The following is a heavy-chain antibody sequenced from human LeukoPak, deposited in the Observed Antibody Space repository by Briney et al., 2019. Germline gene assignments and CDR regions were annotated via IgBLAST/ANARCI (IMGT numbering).Heavy chain of an antibody. Sequence: PSATLSLTCTVSGGSISSNSDYWAWIRQPPGNGLEWIGTMYYSGSTYYNPFLKSRVTMSVDTSKNQFSLRLSSVTAADTAVYYCARGVGYYDSSGKPLPGYFDLWGRGTLVTVSS. J-gene: IGHJ2*01. CDR3: ARGVGYYDSSGKPLPGYFDL. CDR2: MYYSGST. CDR1: GGSISSNSDY. V-gene: IGHV4-39*07. D-gene: IGHD3-22*01.